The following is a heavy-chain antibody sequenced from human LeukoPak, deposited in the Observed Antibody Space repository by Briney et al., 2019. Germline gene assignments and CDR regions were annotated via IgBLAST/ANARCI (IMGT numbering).Heavy chain of an antibody. CDR2: TSSSSRYT. D-gene: IGHD2-21*02. V-gene: IGHV3-11*06. Sequence: GGSLRLSCAASGFTFSDYYMSWIHPAPGKGREWASYTSSSSRYTNYADSVKGRFTSSRDNAKNSLYLQMNRLRAEDTAVYYCARGPTSRGDVDYWGQGTLVTVSS. CDR3: ARGPTSRGDVDY. J-gene: IGHJ4*02. CDR1: GFTFSDYY.